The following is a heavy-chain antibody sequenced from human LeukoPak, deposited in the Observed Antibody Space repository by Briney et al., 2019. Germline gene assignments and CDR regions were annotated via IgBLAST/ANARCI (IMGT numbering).Heavy chain of an antibody. Sequence: GRSLRLSCAASGFFFSSYGMHWVRQAPGKGLEWVAVISYDGSNKYYADSVKGRFTISRDNSKNTLYLQMNSLRAEDTAVYYCAKDISTYYYDSSAHWGQGTLVTVSS. J-gene: IGHJ4*02. CDR1: GFFFSSYG. CDR3: AKDISTYYYDSSAH. CDR2: ISYDGSNK. V-gene: IGHV3-30*18. D-gene: IGHD3-22*01.